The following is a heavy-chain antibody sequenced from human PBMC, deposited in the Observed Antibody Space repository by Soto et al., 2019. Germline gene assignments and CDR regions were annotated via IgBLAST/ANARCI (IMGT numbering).Heavy chain of an antibody. CDR2: IYHSGST. D-gene: IGHD3-22*01. J-gene: IGHJ6*02. CDR3: ARVITSNPFYYYYYGMDV. CDR1: GGSISSSNW. Sequence: SETLSLTCAVSGGSISSSNWWSWVRQPPGKGLEWIGEIYHSGSTNYNPSLKSRVTISVDTSKNQFSLKLSSVTAADTAVYYCARVITSNPFYYYYYGMDVWGQGTTVTVSS. V-gene: IGHV4-4*02.